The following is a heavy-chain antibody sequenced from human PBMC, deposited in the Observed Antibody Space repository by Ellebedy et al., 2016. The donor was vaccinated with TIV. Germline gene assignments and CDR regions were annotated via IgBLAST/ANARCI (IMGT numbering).Heavy chain of an antibody. V-gene: IGHV4-34*01. CDR3: ARDQVAEFFDY. J-gene: IGHJ4*02. D-gene: IGHD3-16*01. CDR1: GGSFSGYY. CDR2: INHSGST. Sequence: MPSETLSLTCAVYGGSFSGYYWSWIRQPPGKGLEWIGEINHSGSTNYNPSLKSRVTISVDTSKNQFSLKLSSVTAADAAVYYCARDQVAEFFDYWGRGTLVTVSS.